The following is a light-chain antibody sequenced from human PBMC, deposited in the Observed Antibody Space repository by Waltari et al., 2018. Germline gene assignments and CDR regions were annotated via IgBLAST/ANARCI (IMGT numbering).Light chain of an antibody. CDR1: QGVTSN. J-gene: IGKJ2*01. CDR2: GAS. CDR3: QQYNDWLYT. V-gene: IGKV3-15*01. Sequence: EVVMTQSPASLSVSPGESATLPCRASQGVTSNLAWYQQKPGQAPRLLIYGASTRATGIPARFSGSGSGTEFTLTISSLQSEDFAVYYCQQYNDWLYTFGQGTKLEIK.